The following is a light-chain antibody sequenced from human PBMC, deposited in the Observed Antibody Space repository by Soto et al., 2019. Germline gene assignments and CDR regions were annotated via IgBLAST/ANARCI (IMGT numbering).Light chain of an antibody. Sequence: ENVLTRSPGTLSLSPGETATLSGMASQSVSNNYLACYQQKPVLTPMRLIYAAYSSATAIPDRFSACGSGTDFLLTISRLEPEDFTAYYCQQYGSSSSFGGGTKVDI. J-gene: IGKJ4*01. CDR3: QQYGSSSS. CDR1: QSVSNNY. V-gene: IGKV3-20*01. CDR2: AAY.